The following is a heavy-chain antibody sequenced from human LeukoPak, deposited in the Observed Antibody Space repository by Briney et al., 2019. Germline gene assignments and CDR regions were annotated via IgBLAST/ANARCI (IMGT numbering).Heavy chain of an antibody. CDR1: GFNFSTYW. V-gene: IGHV3-7*01. CDR2: MNQDGSEK. J-gene: IGHJ4*02. Sequence: GGSLRLSCAVSGFNFSTYWMSWVRQAPGKGLEWVANMNQDGSEKYYVDSLKGRFTISRDNAKNSLYLQMNSLRAEDTAVYYCARDPPGLEVAGYDYRGQGTLVTVSS. CDR3: ARDPPGLEVAGYDY. D-gene: IGHD6-19*01.